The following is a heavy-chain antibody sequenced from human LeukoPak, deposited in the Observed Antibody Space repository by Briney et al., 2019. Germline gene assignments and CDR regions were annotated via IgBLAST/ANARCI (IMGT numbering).Heavy chain of an antibody. CDR2: IYHSGST. Sequence: SETLSLTCAVSGYSISSGYYWGWIRQPPGKGLEWIGSIYHSGSTYYNPSLKSRVTISVDTSKNQFSLKLSSVIAADTAVYYCARGGQQLRYFQHWGQGTLVTVSS. CDR1: GYSISSGYY. D-gene: IGHD6-13*01. J-gene: IGHJ1*01. V-gene: IGHV4-38-2*01. CDR3: ARGGQQLRYFQH.